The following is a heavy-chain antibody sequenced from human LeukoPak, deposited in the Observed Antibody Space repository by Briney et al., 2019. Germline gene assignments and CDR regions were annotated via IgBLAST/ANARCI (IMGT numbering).Heavy chain of an antibody. Sequence: PGGSLRLSCAASGFTFSSYSMNWVRQAPGKGLEWVSSISSSSSYIYYADSVKGRFTISRDNAKNSLYLQMNSLRAEDTAVYYCARSIGSYYTMDVWGQGTTVTVSS. J-gene: IGHJ6*02. V-gene: IGHV3-21*04. D-gene: IGHD3-22*01. CDR3: ARSIGSYYTMDV. CDR1: GFTFSSYS. CDR2: ISSSSSYI.